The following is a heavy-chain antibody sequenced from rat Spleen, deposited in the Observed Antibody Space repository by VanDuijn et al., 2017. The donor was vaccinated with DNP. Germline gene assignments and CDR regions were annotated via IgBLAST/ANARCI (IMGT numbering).Heavy chain of an antibody. CDR1: GFTYSNYV. Sequence: EVQLVESGGGLVQPGRSLKLSCAASGFTYSNYVMAWVRQAPTKGLEWVASISPGGGNTYYRDSVKGRFTISRDNAKNTLYLQMDSLRSEDTATYYCAKVPYTEGIVAYFDYWGQGVMVTVSS. CDR2: ISPGGGNT. J-gene: IGHJ2*01. V-gene: IGHV5S13*01. CDR3: AKVPYTEGIVAYFDY. D-gene: IGHD1-11*01.